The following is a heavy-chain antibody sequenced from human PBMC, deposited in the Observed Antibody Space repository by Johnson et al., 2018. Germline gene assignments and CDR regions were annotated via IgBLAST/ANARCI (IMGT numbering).Heavy chain of an antibody. J-gene: IGHJ3*02. CDR1: GFTFSSYA. D-gene: IGHD4-23*01. CDR2: ISSNGGST. Sequence: EVQLVESGGGLVQPGGSLRLSCAASGFTFSSYAMHWVRQAPGKGLEYVSAISSNGGSTYYANSVKGRFTISRDNSKNTLYLQRGSLRAEDMAVYYCAGVRPYGGNRDAFDIWGQGTMVTVSS. V-gene: IGHV3-64*01. CDR3: AGVRPYGGNRDAFDI.